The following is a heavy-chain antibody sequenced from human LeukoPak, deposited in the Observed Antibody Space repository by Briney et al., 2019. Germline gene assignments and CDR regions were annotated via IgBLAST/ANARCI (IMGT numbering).Heavy chain of an antibody. CDR3: ARDRDCSSTSCSYYYYYMDV. CDR1: GFTFSSYW. Sequence: PGGSLRLSCAASGFTFSSYWMSWVRRAPGKGLEWVANIKQDGSEKYYVDSVKGRFTISRDNAKNSLYLQMNSLRAEDTAVYYCARDRDCSSTSCSYYYYYMDVWGKGTTVTVSS. V-gene: IGHV3-7*01. J-gene: IGHJ6*03. CDR2: IKQDGSEK. D-gene: IGHD2-2*01.